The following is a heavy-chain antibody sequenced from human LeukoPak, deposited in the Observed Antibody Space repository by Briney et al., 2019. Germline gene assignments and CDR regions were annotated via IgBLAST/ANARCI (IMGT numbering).Heavy chain of an antibody. D-gene: IGHD4-11*01. CDR3: ARDREYSNYLLVYGMDV. CDR2: MNPNSGDT. CDR1: GYTFTGYY. Sequence: ASVKVSCKAYGYTFTGYYIHWVRQAPGQGLEWMGWMNPNSGDTNHAQKFQGRFTMTTDTSTRTAYMELSSLRSDDTAVYYCARDREYSNYLLVYGMDVWGQGTTVTVSS. J-gene: IGHJ6*02. V-gene: IGHV1-2*02.